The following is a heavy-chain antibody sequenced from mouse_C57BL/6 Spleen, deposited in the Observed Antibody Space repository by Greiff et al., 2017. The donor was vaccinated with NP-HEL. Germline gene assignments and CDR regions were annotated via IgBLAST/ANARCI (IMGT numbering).Heavy chain of an antibody. CDR1: GFSLTSYG. CDR2: IWSGGST. V-gene: IGHV2-2*01. Sequence: QVQLKESGPGLVQPSQSLSITCTVSGFSLTSYGVHWVRQSPGKGLEWLGVIWSGGSTDDNAAFISRLSNSKGNSKSQVFFKMNSLQADETAIYYCARNFLTGTYFDYWGQGTTLTVSS. CDR3: ARNFLTGTYFDY. D-gene: IGHD4-1*01. J-gene: IGHJ2*01.